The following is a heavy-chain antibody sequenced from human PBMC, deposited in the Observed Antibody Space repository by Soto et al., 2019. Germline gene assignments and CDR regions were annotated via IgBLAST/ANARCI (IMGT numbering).Heavy chain of an antibody. CDR1: GFTFSSYG. V-gene: IGHV3-33*01. Sequence: QVQLVESGGGVVQPGRSLRLSCAASGFTFSSYGMHWVRQAPGNGLEWVAVIWYDGSNKYYADSVKGRFTISRDNSKNTLYLQMNSLRAEDTAVYYCARDPPHSSSWTPYYYYYYGMDVWGQGTTVTVSS. CDR3: ARDPPHSSSWTPYYYYYYGMDV. CDR2: IWYDGSNK. J-gene: IGHJ6*02. D-gene: IGHD6-13*01.